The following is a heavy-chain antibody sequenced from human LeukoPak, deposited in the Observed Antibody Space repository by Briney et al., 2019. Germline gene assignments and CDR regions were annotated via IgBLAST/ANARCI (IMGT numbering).Heavy chain of an antibody. CDR2: NNHSGST. D-gene: IGHD5-12*01. Sequence: PSETLSLTCAVYGGSFSGYYWSWIRQPPGKGLEWSGENNHSGSTNYNPSLKSRVTISVDTSKNQFSLKLSSVTAADTAVYYCARGPGYSGYDYWGQGTLVTVSS. CDR1: GGSFSGYY. V-gene: IGHV4-34*01. J-gene: IGHJ4*02. CDR3: ARGPGYSGYDY.